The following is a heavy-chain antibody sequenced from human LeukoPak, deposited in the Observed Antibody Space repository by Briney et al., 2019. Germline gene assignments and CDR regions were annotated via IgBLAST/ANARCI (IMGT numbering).Heavy chain of an antibody. D-gene: IGHD6-19*01. J-gene: IGHJ3*02. V-gene: IGHV3-48*01. CDR3: ARSSGWRADAIDI. CDR1: GFTFSSYS. CDR2: ISPSGGTM. Sequence: PGGSLRLSCAASGFTFSSYSLNWVRQAPGRGLEWVSYISPSGGTMSYVDSVKGRFTISRDNAKNSLFLQLNSLRVEDTAVYYCARSSGWRADAIDIWGQGTKVTVSS.